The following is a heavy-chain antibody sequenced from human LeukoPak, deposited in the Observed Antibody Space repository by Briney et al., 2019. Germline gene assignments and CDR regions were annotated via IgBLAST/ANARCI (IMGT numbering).Heavy chain of an antibody. Sequence: ASVKVSCKASGYTFTSYAMHWVRQAPGQRLEWMGWINAGNGNTKYSQKFQGRVTITRDTSASTAYMELSSLRSEDTAVYYCARGAVMATIHLDYWGQGTLVTVSS. CDR2: INAGNGNT. J-gene: IGHJ4*02. CDR3: ARGAVMATIHLDY. D-gene: IGHD5-24*01. CDR1: GYTFTSYA. V-gene: IGHV1-3*01.